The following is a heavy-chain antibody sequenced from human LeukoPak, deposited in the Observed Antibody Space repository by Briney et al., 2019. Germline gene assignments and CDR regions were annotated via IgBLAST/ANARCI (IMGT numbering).Heavy chain of an antibody. Sequence: GGSLRLSCAASGFTFSSYEMNWVRQAPGKGLEWVSYISSSGSTIYYAGSVKGRFTISRDNAKNSLYLQMNSLRAEDTAVYYCASYGSGSYYRKHNWFDPWGQGTLVTVSS. D-gene: IGHD3-10*01. CDR2: ISSSGSTI. CDR3: ASYGSGSYYRKHNWFDP. J-gene: IGHJ5*02. V-gene: IGHV3-48*03. CDR1: GFTFSSYE.